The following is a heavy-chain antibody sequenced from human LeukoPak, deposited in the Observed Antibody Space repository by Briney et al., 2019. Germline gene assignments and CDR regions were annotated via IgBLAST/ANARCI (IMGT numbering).Heavy chain of an antibody. CDR1: GFTFITSW. D-gene: IGHD5-24*01. CDR2: ITPNGSEK. CDR3: ARDRAYKAFDY. Sequence: GGSLRLSCSASGFTFITSWMNWVRQAPGKGLEWVASITPNGSEKYYVDSVRGRFTISRDDDKNSVYLQMNSLRAEDTAVYYCARDRAYKAFDYWGQGTLVSVSS. J-gene: IGHJ4*02. V-gene: IGHV3-7*01.